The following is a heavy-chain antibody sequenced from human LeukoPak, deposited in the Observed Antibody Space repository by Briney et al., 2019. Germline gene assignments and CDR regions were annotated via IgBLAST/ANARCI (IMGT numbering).Heavy chain of an antibody. CDR2: ISNDGGGT. J-gene: IGHJ4*02. CDR3: APGPTDFDY. CDR1: GITLSNYG. V-gene: IGHV3-23*01. Sequence: PGGSLRLSCAVSGITLSNYGMSWVRQAPGKGLEWVSAISNDGGGTTYADFVKGRFTISRDNSKNTLYLQMNSLRAEDTAVYYCAPGPTDFDYWGQGTLVTVSS.